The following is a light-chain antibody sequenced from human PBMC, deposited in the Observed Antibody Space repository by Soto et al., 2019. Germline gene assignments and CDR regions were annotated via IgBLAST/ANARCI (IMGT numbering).Light chain of an antibody. CDR3: QQYNNWPLT. V-gene: IGKV3-15*01. CDR2: GAS. CDR1: QSVSSN. J-gene: IGKJ4*01. Sequence: EIVMTQSPATLSVSPGERATLSCRASQSVSSNLAWYQQKPGHAPRLLIYGASTRATGIPARFSGSGSGTEFTLTISSLQSEDSALYYCQQYNNWPLTFGGGTKVEIK.